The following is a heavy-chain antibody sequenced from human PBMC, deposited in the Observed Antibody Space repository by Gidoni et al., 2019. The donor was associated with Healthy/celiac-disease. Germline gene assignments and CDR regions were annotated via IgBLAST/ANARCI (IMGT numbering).Heavy chain of an antibody. V-gene: IGHV4-34*01. CDR1: GGSFSGYY. CDR2: INHSGST. D-gene: IGHD3-10*01. CDR3: ERGRYYYGSGYYY. Sequence: QVQLQQWGAGLLKPSETLSLTCAVYGGSFSGYYWSWIRQPPGKGLEWIGEINHSGSTNYNPSLKSRVTISVDTSKNQFSLKLSSVTAADTAVYYCERGRYYYGSGYYYWGQGTLVTVSS. J-gene: IGHJ4*02.